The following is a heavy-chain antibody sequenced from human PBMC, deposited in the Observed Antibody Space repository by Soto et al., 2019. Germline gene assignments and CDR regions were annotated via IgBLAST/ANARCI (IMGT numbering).Heavy chain of an antibody. D-gene: IGHD6-13*01. V-gene: IGHV3-64*02. CDR1: GFTFITYS. Sequence: PGGSLRLSCATTGFTFITYSMNWVRQAPGKGLEYVSAISSNGGSTYYADSVKGRFTISRDNSKNTLYLQMGSLRAEDMAVYYCAKDSSSWPYWGQGALVTVSS. CDR3: AKDSSSWPY. CDR2: ISSNGGST. J-gene: IGHJ4*02.